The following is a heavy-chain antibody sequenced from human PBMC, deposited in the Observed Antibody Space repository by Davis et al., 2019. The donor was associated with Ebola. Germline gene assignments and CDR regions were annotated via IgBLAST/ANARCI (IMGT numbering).Heavy chain of an antibody. V-gene: IGHV3-23*01. J-gene: IGHJ4*02. Sequence: PGGSLRLSCVASGFTFSSYAMNWVRQAPGKGLQWVSSISDRGGTTYYSDSVRGRFTISRDNAKNSLYLQMNSLRAEDTAVYYCARDPGSSSFDYWGQGSLVTVSS. CDR3: ARDPGSSSFDY. CDR2: ISDRGGTT. CDR1: GFTFSSYA. D-gene: IGHD6-6*01.